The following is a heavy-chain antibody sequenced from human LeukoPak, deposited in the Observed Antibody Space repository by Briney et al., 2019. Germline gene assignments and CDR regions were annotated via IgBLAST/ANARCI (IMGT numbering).Heavy chain of an antibody. CDR2: VFTDGSST. Sequence: GGSLRLSCAASGFSFSNTWMHWVRQPPGKGLEWVAVVFTDGSSTTYADSVQGRFTVSRDNARYTAYLQMNSLRVEDTAVYYCVSSDRLDYWGQGALVTVSS. CDR3: VSSDRLDY. CDR1: GFSFSNTW. J-gene: IGHJ4*02. D-gene: IGHD1-14*01. V-gene: IGHV3-74*03.